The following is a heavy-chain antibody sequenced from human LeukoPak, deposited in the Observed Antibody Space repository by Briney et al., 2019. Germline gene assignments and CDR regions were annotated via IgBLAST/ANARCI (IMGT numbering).Heavy chain of an antibody. J-gene: IGHJ4*02. CDR1: GFPFSIYW. CDR2: INPDGSWT. D-gene: IGHD5-18*01. V-gene: IGHV3-74*01. Sequence: QTGGSLRLSCAVSGFPFSIYWVHWARQAPGKGPVWVSRINPDGSWTSYADSVKGRFTISRDNAKNILYLQMNSLTAEDTAVYYCSVDTFGPHDYWGQGTLVTVS. CDR3: SVDTFGPHDY.